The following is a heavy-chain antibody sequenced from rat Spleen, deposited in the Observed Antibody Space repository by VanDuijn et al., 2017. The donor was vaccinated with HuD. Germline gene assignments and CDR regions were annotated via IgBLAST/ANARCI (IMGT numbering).Heavy chain of an antibody. CDR3: ASLNYGRYY. V-gene: IGHV5-25*01. J-gene: IGHJ2*01. CDR1: GISFSNYD. Sequence: EVQLVESGGGLVQPGRSLKLSCAASGISFSNYDMSWVRQAPTMGLDWVATISSSGDRTFYRDSVKGRFTVSRDNAESTLYLQMDSLRSEDTATYSCASLNYGRYYWGQGVMVTVSS. D-gene: IGHD1-11*01. CDR2: ISSSGDRT.